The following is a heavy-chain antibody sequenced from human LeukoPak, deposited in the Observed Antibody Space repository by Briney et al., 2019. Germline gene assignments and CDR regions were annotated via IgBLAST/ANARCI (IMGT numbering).Heavy chain of an antibody. J-gene: IGHJ3*02. D-gene: IGHD3-22*01. CDR3: ARGPYYYDSSGSVGDASNI. CDR1: GYTFTSYD. CDR2: MNTNSGNT. Sequence: ASVKVSCKASGYTFTSYDINWVRQATGQGLEWMGWMNTNSGNTGYAQKFQGRVTMTRNTSIRTAYMELSSLRPEDTAVYYCARGPYYYDSSGSVGDASNIWGQGTMVTVSS. V-gene: IGHV1-8*01.